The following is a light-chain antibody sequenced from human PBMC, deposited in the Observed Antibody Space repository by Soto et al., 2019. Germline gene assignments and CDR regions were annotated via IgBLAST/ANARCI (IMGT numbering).Light chain of an antibody. CDR1: QILVYADGNTY. J-gene: IGKJ5*01. CDR3: MQGKHWPIT. V-gene: IGKV2-30*01. Sequence: VLITHSPLSLPVTLGHPSSISFSSIQILVYADGNTYLSWFQQRPGQSPRRLIYKVSNRDSGVPDRFSGSGSGTDFTLKISRVEAEDLGVYYCMQGKHWPITFGQGTRLEIK. CDR2: KVS.